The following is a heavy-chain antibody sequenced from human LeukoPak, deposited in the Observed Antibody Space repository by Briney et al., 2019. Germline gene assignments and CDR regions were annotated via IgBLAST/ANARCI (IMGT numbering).Heavy chain of an antibody. Sequence: GGSLRLSCAASGFTFSSYGMHWVRQAPGKGLEWVAVIWYDGSNKYYADSVKGRFTISRDNSKNTLYLQMNSLRAEDTAVYYCARRIVDFDWLLYGDAFDIWGQGTMVTVSS. CDR1: GFTFSSYG. J-gene: IGHJ3*02. D-gene: IGHD3-9*01. CDR3: ARRIVDFDWLLYGDAFDI. CDR2: IWYDGSNK. V-gene: IGHV3-33*01.